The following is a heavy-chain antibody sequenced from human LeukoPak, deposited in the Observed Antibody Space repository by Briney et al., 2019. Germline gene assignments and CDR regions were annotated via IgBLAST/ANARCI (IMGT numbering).Heavy chain of an antibody. Sequence: GGSLRLSCAASGFTFSSYGMSWVRQAPGKGLEWVSAISGSGGSTYYADSVKGRFTISRDNSKNTLYLQMNSLRAEDTAVYYCAKVMVATTRAFDYWGQGTLVTVSS. J-gene: IGHJ4*02. CDR1: GFTFSSYG. V-gene: IGHV3-23*01. D-gene: IGHD5-12*01. CDR2: ISGSGGST. CDR3: AKVMVATTRAFDY.